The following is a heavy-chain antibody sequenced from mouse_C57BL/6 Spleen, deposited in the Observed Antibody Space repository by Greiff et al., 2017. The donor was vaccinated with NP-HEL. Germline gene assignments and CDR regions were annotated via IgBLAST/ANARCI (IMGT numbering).Heavy chain of an antibody. CDR1: GYAFSSYW. J-gene: IGHJ4*01. CDR2: IYPGDGDT. D-gene: IGHD2-3*01. Sequence: VQLQESGAELVKPGASVKISCKASGYAFSSYWMNWVKQRPGKGLEWIGQIYPGDGDTNYNGKFKGKATLTADKSSSTAYMQLSSLTSEDSAVYFCARWLLLYYAMDYWGQGTSVTVSS. V-gene: IGHV1-80*01. CDR3: ARWLLLYYAMDY.